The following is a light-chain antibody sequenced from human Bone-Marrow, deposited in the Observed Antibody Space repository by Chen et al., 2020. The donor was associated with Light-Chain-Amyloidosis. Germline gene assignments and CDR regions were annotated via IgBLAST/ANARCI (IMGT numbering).Light chain of an antibody. V-gene: IGKV1-33*01. CDR2: DAS. J-gene: IGKJ1*01. CDR3: QQYDDLQWT. Sequence: DVQLTHSPSSLSASVGDRITITCQASEDVSKDVNLYQQTHGRVPKLLIYDASNFETGVPSVVSGGDSGTTFTRTISCLPPEVIATYYCQQYDDLQWTFRQGSKLEFK. CDR1: EDVSKD.